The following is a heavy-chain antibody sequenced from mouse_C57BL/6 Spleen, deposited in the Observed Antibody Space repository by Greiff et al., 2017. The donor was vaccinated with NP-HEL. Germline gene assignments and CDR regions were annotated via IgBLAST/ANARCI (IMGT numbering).Heavy chain of an antibody. V-gene: IGHV1-59*01. J-gene: IGHJ2*01. CDR2: IDPSDSYT. CDR3: ARLNLPHFDY. CDR1: GYTFTSYW. Sequence: VQLQQPGAELVRPGTSVKLSCKASGYTFTSYWMHWVKQRPGQGLEWIGVIDPSDSYTNYNQKFKGKATLTVDTSSSTAYMQLSSLTSEDSAVYYCARLNLPHFDYWGQGTTLTVSS.